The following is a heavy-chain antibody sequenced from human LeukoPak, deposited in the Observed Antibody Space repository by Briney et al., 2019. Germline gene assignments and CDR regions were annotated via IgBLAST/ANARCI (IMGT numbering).Heavy chain of an antibody. V-gene: IGHV3-43*02. D-gene: IGHD2-15*01. CDR1: GFTFDDYA. CDR3: ATDCSGNTCYSL. J-gene: IGHJ4*02. Sequence: GGSLRLSCAVSGFTFDDYAMNWVRQVPGKGLEWVSFISGDGGSTYYADSVKGRFTISRDNSENSLFLQMNSLGLGDTALYYCATDCSGNTCYSLWGQGTLVTVSS. CDR2: ISGDGGST.